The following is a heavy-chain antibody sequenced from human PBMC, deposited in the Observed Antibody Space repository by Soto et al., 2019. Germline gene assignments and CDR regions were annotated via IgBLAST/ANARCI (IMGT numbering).Heavy chain of an antibody. CDR3: AKSSHIVVVTAIIDY. Sequence: GGSLRLSCAASGFTFSSYAMSGVRQAPGKGLEWVSAISGSGGSTYYADSVKGRFTISRDNSKNTLYLQMNSLRAEDTAVYYCAKSSHIVVVTAIIDYWGQGTLVTVSS. V-gene: IGHV3-23*01. D-gene: IGHD2-21*02. CDR1: GFTFSSYA. CDR2: ISGSGGST. J-gene: IGHJ4*02.